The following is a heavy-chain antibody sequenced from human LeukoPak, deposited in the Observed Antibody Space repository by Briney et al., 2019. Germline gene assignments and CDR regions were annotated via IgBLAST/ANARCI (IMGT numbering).Heavy chain of an antibody. V-gene: IGHV3-74*01. CDR1: GFTFSSSW. CDR2: MNSDGSIT. D-gene: IGHD3-10*01. Sequence: GGSLRLSCAASGFTFSSSWMHWVRQVPGKGLEWVSRMNSDGSITNYADSVKGRFTISRDNAKNTLYLQMTSLRAEDTAVYYCARAGYYRFDYWGQGSLVTVSS. J-gene: IGHJ4*02. CDR3: ARAGYYRFDY.